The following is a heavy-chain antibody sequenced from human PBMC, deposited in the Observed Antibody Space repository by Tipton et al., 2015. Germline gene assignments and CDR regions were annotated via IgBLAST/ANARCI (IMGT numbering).Heavy chain of an antibody. Sequence: LRLSCSVSSDSISKYYWSWIRQPPGKELEWIGYIQYSGSTNYNPSLKSRVTISVDTSKTQFSLKMSSVTASDTAVYYCARSGGFGWDYWGQGILVTVSS. CDR2: IQYSGST. CDR1: SDSISKYY. CDR3: ARSGGFGWDY. D-gene: IGHD1-14*01. V-gene: IGHV4-59*01. J-gene: IGHJ4*02.